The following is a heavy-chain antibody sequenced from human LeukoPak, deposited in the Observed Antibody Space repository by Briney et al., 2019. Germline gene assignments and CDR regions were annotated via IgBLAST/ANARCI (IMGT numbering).Heavy chain of an antibody. CDR3: AKAYGSNGYFQLAIDF. CDR1: GFTFNSKP. V-gene: IGHV3-23*01. D-gene: IGHD3-22*01. J-gene: IGHJ4*02. Sequence: PGGSLRLSCTASGFTFNSKPMIWVRQATGKGLEAVSAITAPGDATFYADSVRGRFTISRENSRNTVYLQLNSLSAEDTAVYYCAKAYGSNGYFQLAIDFWGQGTLVTVSS. CDR2: ITAPGDAT.